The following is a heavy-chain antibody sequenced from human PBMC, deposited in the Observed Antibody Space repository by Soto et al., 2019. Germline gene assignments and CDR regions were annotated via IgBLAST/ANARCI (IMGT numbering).Heavy chain of an antibody. D-gene: IGHD3-22*01. CDR3: ARGGIFDSSGYYYFSAFDI. J-gene: IGHJ3*02. CDR1: GYTFTSYS. CDR2: INAGNGNT. Sequence: ASVKVSCKASGYTFTSYSMHWVRQAPGQRLEWMGWINAGNGNTKYSQKFQGRVTITRDTSASTAYMGLSSLRSEDTAVYYCARGGIFDSSGYYYFSAFDIWGQGTMVTVSS. V-gene: IGHV1-3*01.